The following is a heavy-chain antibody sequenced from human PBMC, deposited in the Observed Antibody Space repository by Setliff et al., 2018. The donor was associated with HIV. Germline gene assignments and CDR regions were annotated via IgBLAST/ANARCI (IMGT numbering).Heavy chain of an antibody. Sequence: ASVKVSCKASGYTFTSHKIHWVRQAPGQGLEWMGIITPSDSYTVYAQKFQGRVTMTRDTSTSTAYMELRSLRSDDTAVYFCATTKGLSSGYDYWGQGTLVTVSS. CDR3: ATTKGLSSGYDY. D-gene: IGHD3-22*01. J-gene: IGHJ4*02. V-gene: IGHV1-46*01. CDR2: ITPSDSYT. CDR1: GYTFTSHK.